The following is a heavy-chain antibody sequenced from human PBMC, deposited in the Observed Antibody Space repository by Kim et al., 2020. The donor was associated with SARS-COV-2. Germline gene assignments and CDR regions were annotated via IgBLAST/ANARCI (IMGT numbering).Heavy chain of an antibody. D-gene: IGHD1-7*01. CDR2: IDWDDDK. CDR1: GFSLSTSGMC. V-gene: IGHV2-70*11. J-gene: IGHJ6*03. CDR3: ARLRGTGTTRSQSYRYYMDV. Sequence: SGPTLVNPTQTLTLTCTFSGFSLSTSGMCVSWIRQSPGKALEWLARIDWDDDKYYNKSLKTRLTISKDTSKNQVVLIMTNMDPVDTAIYYCARLRGTGTTRSQSYRYYMDVWGKGTMVTVSS.